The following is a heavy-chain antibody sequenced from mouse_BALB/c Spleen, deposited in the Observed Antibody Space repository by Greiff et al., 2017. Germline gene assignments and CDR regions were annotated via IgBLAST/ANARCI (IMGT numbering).Heavy chain of an antibody. CDR1: GYTFTSYW. D-gene: IGHD1-1*01. CDR2: IDPSNSET. CDR3: ATNPITTVVAKRAGSYFDY. Sequence: QVQLQQSGPELVRPGASVKMSCKASGYTFTSYWMHWVKQRPGQGLEWIGMIDPSNSETRLNQKFKDKATLNVDKSSNTAYIQLSSLTSEDSAVYYCATNPITTVVAKRAGSYFDYWGQGTTLTVSS. J-gene: IGHJ2*01. V-gene: IGHV1-74*01.